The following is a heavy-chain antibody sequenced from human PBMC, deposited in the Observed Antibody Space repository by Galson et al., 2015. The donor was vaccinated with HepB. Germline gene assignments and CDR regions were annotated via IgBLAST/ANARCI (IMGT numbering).Heavy chain of an antibody. J-gene: IGHJ3*02. Sequence: SLRLSCAASDSTFSSYTMNWVRQTPGTGLQWISYISTNGAPIHYADSVKGRFTIARDNAKNTMWLQMNSLRAEDTAVYYCATTKFGSGAYWTFDIWGQGTLVTVSS. CDR1: DSTFSSYT. CDR2: ISTNGAPI. V-gene: IGHV3-48*04. CDR3: ATTKFGSGAYWTFDI. D-gene: IGHD4/OR15-4a*01.